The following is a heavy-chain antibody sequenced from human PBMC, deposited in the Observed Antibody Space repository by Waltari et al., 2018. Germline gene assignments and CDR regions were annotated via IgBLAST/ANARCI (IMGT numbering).Heavy chain of an antibody. CDR1: GFIFADHY. J-gene: IGHJ1*01. CDR3: VRGGYYYDSNGGYFQF. Sequence: VQLVESGGGLVHPGGSLRVSCVVSGFIFADHYMDWVRQAPGKAPEGGGRTANRANCYITEYPASMKGRVTISREDSKNLLFLQMTDLKSEDTAIYYCVRGGYYYDSNGGYFQFGGRGTLVTVSS. D-gene: IGHD3-22*01. CDR2: TANRANCYIT. V-gene: IGHV3-72*01.